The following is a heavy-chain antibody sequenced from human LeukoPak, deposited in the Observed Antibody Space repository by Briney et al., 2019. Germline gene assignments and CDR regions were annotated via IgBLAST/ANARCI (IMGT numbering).Heavy chain of an antibody. CDR2: INAGNGNT. CDR3: ARLPTVVTHGDAFDI. CDR1: GYTFTSYA. D-gene: IGHD4-23*01. V-gene: IGHV1-3*01. J-gene: IGHJ3*02. Sequence: ASVKVSCKASGYTFTSYAMHWVRQAAGQRLEGMGWINAGNGNTKYSQKFQGRVTITRDTSASTVYMELSSLRSEDTAVYYCARLPTVVTHGDAFDIWGQGTIVTVSS.